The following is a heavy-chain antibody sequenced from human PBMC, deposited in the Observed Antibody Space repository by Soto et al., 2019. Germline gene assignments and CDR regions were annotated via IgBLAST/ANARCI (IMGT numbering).Heavy chain of an antibody. V-gene: IGHV3-73*01. CDR2: IRSKANSYAT. CDR1: GFTFSGSA. D-gene: IGHD4-17*01. CDR3: TRSQTDYGDYGDFVAGYYYYMDV. J-gene: IGHJ6*03. Sequence: GGSLRLSCAASGFTFSGSAMHWVRQASGKGLEWVGRIRSKANSYATAYAASVKGRFTISRDDSKNTAYLQMNSLKTEDTAVYYCTRSQTDYGDYGDFVAGYYYYMDVWGKGTTVTVSS.